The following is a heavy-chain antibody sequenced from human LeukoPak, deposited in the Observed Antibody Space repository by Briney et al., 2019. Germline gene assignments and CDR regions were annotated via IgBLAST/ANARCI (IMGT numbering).Heavy chain of an antibody. CDR1: GFTFSSYW. J-gene: IGHJ4*02. D-gene: IGHD6-13*01. Sequence: GGSLRLSCAASGFTFSSYWMHWVCQAPGKGLVWVSRISSDGSTTTYADSVKGRFTISRDNAKSTLYLQMNGLRAEDTALYYCARVTEYSTAGMRYWGQGTLVTVSS. V-gene: IGHV3-74*01. CDR2: ISSDGSTT. CDR3: ARVTEYSTAGMRY.